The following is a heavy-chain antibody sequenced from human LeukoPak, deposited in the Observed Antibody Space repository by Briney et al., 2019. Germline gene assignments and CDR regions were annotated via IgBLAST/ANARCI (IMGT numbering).Heavy chain of an antibody. CDR3: TTDLKESGSDTTTGFQY. CDR1: GFTFSSYV. CDR2: ISGSGGST. V-gene: IGHV3-23*01. Sequence: PGGSLRLSCAASGFTFSSYVISWVRQAPGKGLEWVSAISGSGGSTYYADSVKGRFTISRDNSKNTLYLQMNSLRAEDTAVYYCTTDLKESGSDTTTGFQYWGQGTLVTVSS. J-gene: IGHJ4*02. D-gene: IGHD1-26*01.